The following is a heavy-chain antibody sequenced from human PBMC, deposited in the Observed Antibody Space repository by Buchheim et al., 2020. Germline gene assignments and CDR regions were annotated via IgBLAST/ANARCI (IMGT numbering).Heavy chain of an antibody. CDR1: GFTFSGST. CDR3: ARAYSDAFYRGMDV. D-gene: IGHD4-17*01. V-gene: IGHV3-21*01. Sequence: EVRLVQSGGGLVKPGGSLRLSCAASGFTFSGSTMNWIRQAPGKGLEWVSSISSRSTYMFYADSVMGRFTISRDNRRNSLYLQLNSLRAEDTALYYCARAYSDAFYRGMDVWGQGTT. J-gene: IGHJ6*02. CDR2: ISSRSTYM.